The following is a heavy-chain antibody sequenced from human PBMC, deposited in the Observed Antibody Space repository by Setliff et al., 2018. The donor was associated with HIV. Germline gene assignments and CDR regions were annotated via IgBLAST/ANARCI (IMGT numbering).Heavy chain of an antibody. Sequence: SETLSLTCTVSGGSITSSNSYWGWIRQSPGKGLEWIGSIYNSASTSYNPSLKSRVTISVDTSKNQFSLKLSAVTAADTAVYYCARHSPSDYWGQGTLVTVSS. CDR2: IYNSAST. V-gene: IGHV4-39*01. J-gene: IGHJ4*02. CDR1: GGSITSSNSY. CDR3: ARHSPSDY.